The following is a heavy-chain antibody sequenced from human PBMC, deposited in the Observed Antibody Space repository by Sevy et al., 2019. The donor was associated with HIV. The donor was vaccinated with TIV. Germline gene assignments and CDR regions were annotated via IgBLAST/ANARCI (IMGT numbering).Heavy chain of an antibody. D-gene: IGHD1-1*01. J-gene: IGHJ5*02. CDR1: GFTFSTYS. CDR2: ISSTSSYI. V-gene: IGHV3-21*01. CDR3: ARDYNSTSSKVNLFVP. Sequence: GGSLRLSCAASGFTFSTYSMNWVRQAPGKGLEWVSSISSTSSYIDYAYSVKGRFTISRDNAKNSLYLQMNNLRAEDTAVYYCARDYNSTSSKVNLFVPWGQGTLVTVSS.